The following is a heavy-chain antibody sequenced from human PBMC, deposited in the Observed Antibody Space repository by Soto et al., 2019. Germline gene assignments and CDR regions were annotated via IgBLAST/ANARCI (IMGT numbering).Heavy chain of an antibody. CDR3: ARAGYCSSTSCSDAFDI. Sequence: QVQFVQSGAELKKPGASVKVSCKASGYTFTNYAMHWVRQAPGQRLEWMGWINAGNGNTKYSQKFQGRDIITRDTAARTAYVELTSLGSDETAVYYSARAGYCSSTSCSDAFDIWGQGTLVTVSS. CDR2: INAGNGNT. D-gene: IGHD2-2*01. V-gene: IGHV1-3*01. J-gene: IGHJ3*02. CDR1: GYTFTNYA.